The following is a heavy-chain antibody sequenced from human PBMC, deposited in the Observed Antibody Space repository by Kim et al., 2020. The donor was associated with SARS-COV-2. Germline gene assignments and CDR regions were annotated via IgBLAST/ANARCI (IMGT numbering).Heavy chain of an antibody. CDR1: GFTFSSYG. D-gene: IGHD6-19*01. Sequence: GRSLRLSCAASGFTFSSYGMHWVRQAPGKGLEWVAVISYDGSNKYYADSVKGRFTISRDNSKNTLYLQMNSLRAEDTAVYYCAGGGGIAVAASPFSFDY. CDR2: ISYDGSNK. CDR3: AGGGGIAVAASPFSFDY. V-gene: IGHV3-30*03. J-gene: IGHJ4*01.